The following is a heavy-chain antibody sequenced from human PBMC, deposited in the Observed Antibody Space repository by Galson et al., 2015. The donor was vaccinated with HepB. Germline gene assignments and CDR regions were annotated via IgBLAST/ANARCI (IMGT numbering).Heavy chain of an antibody. V-gene: IGHV1-2*02. Sequence: QSGAEVKKPGESLKISCKASGYTFTGYYMHWVRQAPGQGLEWMGWINPNSGGTSYAQKFQGRVTMTRDTSISTAYMELSRLRSDDTAVYYCARDLSAAVYSSSSGIDYWGQGTLVTVSS. J-gene: IGHJ4*02. CDR2: INPNSGGT. CDR3: ARDLSAAVYSSSSGIDY. D-gene: IGHD6-6*01. CDR1: GYTFTGYY.